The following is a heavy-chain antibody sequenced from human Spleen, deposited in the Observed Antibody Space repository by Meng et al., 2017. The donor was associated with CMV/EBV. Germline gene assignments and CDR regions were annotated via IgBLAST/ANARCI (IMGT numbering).Heavy chain of an antibody. CDR3: AREGQERGYDFWSGYYNTEYYYYGMDV. Sequence: ASVKVSCKASGYTFTGYYMHWVRQAPGQGLEWMGWINPNSGGTNYAQKFQGRVTMTRDTSINTAYMELRRLRFDDTAVYYCAREGQERGYDFWSGYYNTEYYYYGMDVWGQGTTVTVSS. CDR2: INPNSGGT. V-gene: IGHV1-2*02. J-gene: IGHJ6*02. CDR1: GYTFTGYY. D-gene: IGHD3-3*01.